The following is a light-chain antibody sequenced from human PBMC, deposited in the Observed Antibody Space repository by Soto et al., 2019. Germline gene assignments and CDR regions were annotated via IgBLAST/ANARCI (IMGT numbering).Light chain of an antibody. CDR2: DAS. V-gene: IGKV3-11*01. Sequence: EIVLTQSPAALSLSPGDTATLSCRASQDVYIYLAWYQQKPGQAPRLLIYDASKRATGIPARFTGRGSGTDFTLTIRSLEPEDFGVYFCQQRSNWLTFGGGTKVEI. CDR1: QDVYIY. J-gene: IGKJ4*01. CDR3: QQRSNWLT.